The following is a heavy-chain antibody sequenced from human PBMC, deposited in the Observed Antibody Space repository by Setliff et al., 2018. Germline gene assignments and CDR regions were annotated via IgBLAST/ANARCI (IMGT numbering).Heavy chain of an antibody. Sequence: SETLSLTCTVSGGSISSSSYYWGWIRQPPGKGLEWIGSIYYSGSTYYNPSLKSRVTISVDTSKNQFSLKLSSVTAADTAVYYCARGALEYWGQGTLVTVSS. CDR2: IYYSGST. J-gene: IGHJ4*02. CDR3: ARGALEY. CDR1: GGSISSSSYY. V-gene: IGHV4-39*07.